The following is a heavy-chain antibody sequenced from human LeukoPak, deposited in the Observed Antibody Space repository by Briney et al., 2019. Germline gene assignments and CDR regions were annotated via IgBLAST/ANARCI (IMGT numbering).Heavy chain of an antibody. V-gene: IGHV4-34*01. J-gene: IGHJ1*01. CDR1: GGSFSVYY. D-gene: IGHD6-13*01. CDR3: ARSRYSSSWTEYFQH. CDR2: INHSGST. Sequence: SETLSLTCAVYGGSFSVYYWSWIRQPPGKGLEWIGEINHSGSTNYNPSLKSRVTISVDTSKNQFSLKLSSVTAADTAVYYCARSRYSSSWTEYFQHWGQGTLVTVSS.